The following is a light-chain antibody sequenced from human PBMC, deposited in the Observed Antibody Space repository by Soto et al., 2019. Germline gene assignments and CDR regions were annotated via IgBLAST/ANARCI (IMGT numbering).Light chain of an antibody. CDR3: QQSYSTPRT. CDR2: AAS. J-gene: IGKJ1*01. V-gene: IGKV1-39*01. CDR1: QSISSY. Sequence: EIQMTQSPSSLYSSLRDRVTIACGASQSISSYLNWYQQKPGKAPKLLIYAASSLQSGVPSRFSGSGSGTDFTLTISSLQPEDFATYYCQQSYSTPRTFGQGTKVDI.